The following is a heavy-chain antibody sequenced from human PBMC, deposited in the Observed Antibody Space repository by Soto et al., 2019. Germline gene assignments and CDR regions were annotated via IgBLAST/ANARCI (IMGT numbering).Heavy chain of an antibody. Sequence: SETLSLTCTVSGGSISSGGYYWSWIRQHPGKGLEWIGYIYYSGSTYYNPSLKSRVTISVDTSKNQCSLKLSSVTAADTAVYYCARDGSGSYYTEYYFDYWGQGTLVTVSS. CDR3: ARDGSGSYYTEYYFDY. J-gene: IGHJ4*02. D-gene: IGHD3-10*01. V-gene: IGHV4-31*03. CDR1: GGSISSGGYY. CDR2: IYYSGST.